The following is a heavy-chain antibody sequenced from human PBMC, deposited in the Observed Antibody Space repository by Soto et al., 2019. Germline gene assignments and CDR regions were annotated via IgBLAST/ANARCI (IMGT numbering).Heavy chain of an antibody. J-gene: IGHJ4*02. V-gene: IGHV1-2*02. CDR1: GYTFTGYY. Sequence: GASVKVSCKASGYTFTGYYMHWVRQAPGQGLEWMGWINPNSGGTNYAQKFQGRVTMTRDTSISTAYMELSRLRSDDTAVYYCASPSDSSSWYFYDYWGQGTLVTVSS. CDR2: INPNSGGT. D-gene: IGHD6-13*01. CDR3: ASPSDSSSWYFYDY.